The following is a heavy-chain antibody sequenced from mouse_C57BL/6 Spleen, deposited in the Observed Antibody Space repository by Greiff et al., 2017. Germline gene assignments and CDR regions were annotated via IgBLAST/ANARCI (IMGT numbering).Heavy chain of an antibody. J-gene: IGHJ3*01. Sequence: QVQLQQSGAELARPGASVKLSCKASGYTFTSYGISWVKQRTGQGLEWIGEIYPRSGNTYYNEKFKGKATLTADKSSSTAYMELRSLTSEDSAVYVCADYYGNYRFAYWGQGTLVTVSA. CDR1: GYTFTSYG. CDR3: ADYYGNYRFAY. D-gene: IGHD2-1*01. CDR2: IYPRSGNT. V-gene: IGHV1-81*01.